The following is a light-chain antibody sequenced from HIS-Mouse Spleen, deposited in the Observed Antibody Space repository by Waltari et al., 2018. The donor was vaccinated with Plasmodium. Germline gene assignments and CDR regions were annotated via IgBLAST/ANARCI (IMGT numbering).Light chain of an antibody. J-gene: IGKJ1*01. V-gene: IGKV1-39*01. Sequence: DIQMTQSPSSLPASVGDRVTITCRASKSISSYLNCDQQKPGKAPKLLSYAASSLQSGVPSRFSGSGSGTDSTLAIRSLQPGDFATCYCQQSYSTWTFGQGTKVEIK. CDR3: QQSYSTWT. CDR2: AAS. CDR1: KSISSY.